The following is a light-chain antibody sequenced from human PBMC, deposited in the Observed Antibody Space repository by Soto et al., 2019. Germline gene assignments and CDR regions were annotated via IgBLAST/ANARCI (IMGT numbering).Light chain of an antibody. CDR2: SHN. CDR1: SSNIGSNT. V-gene: IGLV1-44*01. Sequence: QSVLTQPPSASGTPGQRVIISCSGSSSNIGSNTVNWYQQLPGTAPKLLIYSHNQRPSGVPDRFSGSQSGTSASLAISGLQSEDEADYYCVTWDDSLDGYVFGTGTKLTV. J-gene: IGLJ1*01. CDR3: VTWDDSLDGYV.